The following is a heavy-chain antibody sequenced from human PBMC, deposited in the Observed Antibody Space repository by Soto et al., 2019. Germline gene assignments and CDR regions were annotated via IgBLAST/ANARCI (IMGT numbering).Heavy chain of an antibody. CDR3: AKLANWCSGGSCYH. Sequence: PGGSLRLSCAASEFTFSNYAMSWVRQAPGKGLEWVSSISDSGGSTYYADSVKGRFTISRDNSKNTLYLQMNSLRAEDTAVYYCAKLANWCSGGSCYHWGQGTLVTVSS. J-gene: IGHJ5*02. D-gene: IGHD2-15*01. CDR2: ISDSGGST. V-gene: IGHV3-23*01. CDR1: EFTFSNYA.